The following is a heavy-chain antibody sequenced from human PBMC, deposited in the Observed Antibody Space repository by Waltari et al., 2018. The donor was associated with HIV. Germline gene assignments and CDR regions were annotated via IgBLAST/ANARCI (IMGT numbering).Heavy chain of an antibody. CDR3: SRAGTAAGKSNYYYGTDV. Sequence: QVQLVESGGGVAQPGMSLRLSCVASGFRFTSLAMQWVRQAPGKGLEWVALIWYDGSQKYYADSVKGRFTISRDNSQNTLYLQVDSLRVEDTATYYCSRAGTAAGKSNYYYGTDVWGQGTTVTVSS. J-gene: IGHJ6*02. V-gene: IGHV3-33*01. CDR1: GFRFTSLA. CDR2: IWYDGSQK. D-gene: IGHD6-13*01.